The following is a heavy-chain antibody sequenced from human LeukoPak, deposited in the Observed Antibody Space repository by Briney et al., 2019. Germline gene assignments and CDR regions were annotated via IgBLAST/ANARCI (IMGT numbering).Heavy chain of an antibody. J-gene: IGHJ5*02. CDR1: GFTFSDYY. D-gene: IGHD3-10*01. V-gene: IGHV4-34*01. Sequence: GSLRLSCAASGFTFSDYYMSWIRQPPGKGLEWIGEIYHSGSTNYNPSLKSRVTISVDKSKNQFSLKLSSVTAADTAVYYCAREGGSGSYYNVGLDPWGQGTLVTVSS. CDR2: IYHSGST. CDR3: AREGGSGSYYNVGLDP.